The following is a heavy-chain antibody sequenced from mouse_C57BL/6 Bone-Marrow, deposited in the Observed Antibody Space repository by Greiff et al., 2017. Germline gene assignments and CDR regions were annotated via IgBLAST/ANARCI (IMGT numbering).Heavy chain of an antibody. D-gene: IGHD2-3*01. CDR3: ARDLLYLYAMDY. Sequence: VQLKESGPGLVKPSQSLSLTCSVTGYSITSGYYWNWIRQFPGNKLEWMGYISYDGSNNYNPSLKNRISITRDTSKNQFFLKLNSVTTEDTATYYCARDLLYLYAMDYWGQGTSVTVSS. CDR1: GYSITSGYY. CDR2: ISYDGSN. V-gene: IGHV3-6*01. J-gene: IGHJ4*01.